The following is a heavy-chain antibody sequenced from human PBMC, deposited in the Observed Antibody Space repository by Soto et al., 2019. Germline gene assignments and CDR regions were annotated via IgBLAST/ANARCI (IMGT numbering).Heavy chain of an antibody. J-gene: IGHJ5*02. CDR1: CGSISSCDYY. Sequence: PSETLSLTCTVSCGSISSCDYYWSWIRQPPGKGLEWIGYIYHSGSTYYNPSLKSRVTISVDTSKNQFSLKLSSVTAADTAVYYCARERPDGARLNPWGQGTLVTVSS. CDR3: ARERPDGARLNP. D-gene: IGHD6-6*01. CDR2: IYHSGST. V-gene: IGHV4-30-4*01.